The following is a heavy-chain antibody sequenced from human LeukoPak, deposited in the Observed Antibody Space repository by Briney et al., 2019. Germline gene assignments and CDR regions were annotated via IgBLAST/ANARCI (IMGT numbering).Heavy chain of an antibody. D-gene: IGHD2-21*02. CDR1: GGSISNYY. CDR3: ARQGVATAIDY. V-gene: IGHV4-4*07. J-gene: IGHJ4*02. Sequence: SETLSLTCTVSGGSISNYYWSWIRQPAGKGQEWIGRISASGNTNYNPSLKRRVTMSVDTSMNLFALKLSSVTAADTAVYYCARQGVATAIDYWGQGTLVTVSS. CDR2: ISASGNT.